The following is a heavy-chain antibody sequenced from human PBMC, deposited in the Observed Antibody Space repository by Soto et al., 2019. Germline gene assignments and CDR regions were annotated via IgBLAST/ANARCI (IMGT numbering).Heavy chain of an antibody. CDR2: ISSSGSTI. Sequence: TGGSLRLSCAASGFTFSDYYMSWIRQAPGKGLEWVSYISSSGSTIYYADSVKGRFTISRDNAKNSLYLQMNSLRAEDTAVYYCARTLPSDYSEIGYWGQGTLVTVSS. D-gene: IGHD4-4*01. CDR3: ARTLPSDYSEIGY. V-gene: IGHV3-11*01. CDR1: GFTFSDYY. J-gene: IGHJ4*02.